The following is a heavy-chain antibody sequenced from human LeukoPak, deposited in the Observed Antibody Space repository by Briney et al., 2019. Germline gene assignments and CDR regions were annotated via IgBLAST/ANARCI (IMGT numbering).Heavy chain of an antibody. V-gene: IGHV4-59*08. Sequence: KPSETLSLTCTVSGGSISSYYWSWIRQPPGKGLEWIGYIYYSGSTNYNPSLKRRVTISVDTSKNQFSLKLSSVTAADTAVYYCARQPYSGSYLYYFDYWGQGTLVTVSS. CDR2: IYYSGST. J-gene: IGHJ4*02. CDR1: GGSISSYY. CDR3: ARQPYSGSYLYYFDY. D-gene: IGHD1-26*01.